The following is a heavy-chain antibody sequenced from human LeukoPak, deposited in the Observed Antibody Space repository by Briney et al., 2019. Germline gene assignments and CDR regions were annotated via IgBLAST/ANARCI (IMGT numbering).Heavy chain of an antibody. D-gene: IGHD6-19*01. J-gene: IGHJ4*02. CDR2: MNQDGSEI. CDR3: VKGGPYSSGCPDY. V-gene: IGHV3-7*01. CDR1: GFTFSRYW. Sequence: GGSLRLSCVGSGFTFSRYWLNWVRQAPGKGLEWVANMNQDGSEIYYLDSVKGRFTISRDNSKNTLYFQMSSLRPEDTAVYFCVKGGPYSSGCPDYWGQGTLVTVSS.